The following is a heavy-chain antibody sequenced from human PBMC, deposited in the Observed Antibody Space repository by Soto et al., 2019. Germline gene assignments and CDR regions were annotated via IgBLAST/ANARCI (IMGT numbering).Heavy chain of an antibody. V-gene: IGHV4-31*03. CDR2: IYYSGST. D-gene: IGHD4-17*01. CDR1: GGSISSGGYY. J-gene: IGHJ2*01. CDR3: ARHAYGDYKLRCWYFDL. Sequence: QVQLQESGPGLVKPSQTLSLTCTVSGGSISSGGYYWSWIRQHPGKGLEWIGYIYYSGSTYYNPSLKSRVTISVDTSKNQFSLKLSSVTAEDTAVYYCARHAYGDYKLRCWYFDLWGRGTLVTVSS.